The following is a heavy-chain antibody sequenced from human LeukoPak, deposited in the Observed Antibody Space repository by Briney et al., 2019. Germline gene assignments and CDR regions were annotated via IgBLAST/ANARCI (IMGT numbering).Heavy chain of an antibody. CDR3: TTDAGYSSRWYNY. J-gene: IGHJ4*02. D-gene: IGHD6-13*01. Sequence: PGGSLRLSCAASGFTFRNAYMSWVRQAPGKGLEWVGRIKSKTDGGTTDYAAPVKGRFTISRDDSKNTLYLQMNSLKTEDTAVYYCTTDAGYSSRWYNYWGQGTLVTVSS. V-gene: IGHV3-15*01. CDR2: IKSKTDGGTT. CDR1: GFTFRNAY.